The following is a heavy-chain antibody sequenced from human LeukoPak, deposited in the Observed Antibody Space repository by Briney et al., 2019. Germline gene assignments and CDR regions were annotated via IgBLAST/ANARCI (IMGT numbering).Heavy chain of an antibody. V-gene: IGHV1-18*01. Sequence: ASVKVSCKASGYTFTSYGISWVRQAPGQGLEWMGWICAYNGNTNYAQKLQGRVTMTTDTSTSTAYMELRSLRSDDTAVYYCARVVVAASYYYYYYMDVWGKGTTVTVSS. CDR1: GYTFTSYG. J-gene: IGHJ6*03. CDR3: ARVVVAASYYYYYYMDV. CDR2: ICAYNGNT. D-gene: IGHD2-15*01.